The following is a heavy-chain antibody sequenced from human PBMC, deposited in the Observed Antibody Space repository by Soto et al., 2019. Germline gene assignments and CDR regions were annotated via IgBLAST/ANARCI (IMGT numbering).Heavy chain of an antibody. CDR1: GFTFSNHA. CDR3: ARDPGGHYCTSTSCLSFFDH. J-gene: IGHJ4*02. V-gene: IGHV3-23*01. D-gene: IGHD2-2*01. Sequence: EVQLLESGGALVQPGGSLRLSCAASGFTFSNHAMNWVRQAPGKGLEWVSTISDSGSTYYADSVKGRVTISRDNSKNTLYLQMNSLRAEDTAVYYCARDPGGHYCTSTSCLSFFDHWGQGTLVIVSS. CDR2: ISDSGST.